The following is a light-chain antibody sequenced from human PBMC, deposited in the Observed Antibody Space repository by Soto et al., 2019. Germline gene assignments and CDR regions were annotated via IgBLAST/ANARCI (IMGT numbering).Light chain of an antibody. CDR1: QSISSY. J-gene: IGKJ3*01. CDR3: QQSYSIPSS. Sequence: DIQMTQSPSSLSASVGDRVTITCRASQSISSYLNWYQQKPGKAPKLLIYATSSLQSGVPSRFSGSGSGTDFTLTIISLQPEDFATYYCQQSYSIPSSFGPGTKVDIK. CDR2: ATS. V-gene: IGKV1-39*01.